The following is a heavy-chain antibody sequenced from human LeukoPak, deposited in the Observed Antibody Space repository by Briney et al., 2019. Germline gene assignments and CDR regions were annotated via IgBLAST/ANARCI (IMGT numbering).Heavy chain of an antibody. J-gene: IGHJ4*02. CDR2: ISSGGNT. CDR1: GFTVSTTY. V-gene: IGHV3-53*01. Sequence: GGSLRLSCAASGFTVSTTYMSWVRQAPGKGLEWVSVISSGGNTYCADSVKGRFTISRDNSKNTMYLQMSSLRAEDTAVYYCGRLTNWGQGTLVTVSS. CDR3: GRLTN. D-gene: IGHD1-1*01.